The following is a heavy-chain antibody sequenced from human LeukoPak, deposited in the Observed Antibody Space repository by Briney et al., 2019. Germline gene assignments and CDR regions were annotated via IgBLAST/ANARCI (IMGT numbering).Heavy chain of an antibody. D-gene: IGHD3-10*01. Sequence: ASVKVSCKASGYTFTGYYIHWVRQAPGQGLECMGWINPNSGGTNYAQKFQGRVTMSRDTSISTAYMELSRLRSDDTAVYYCARGGSGSYFSWLDPWGQGTLVTVSS. CDR2: INPNSGGT. J-gene: IGHJ5*02. CDR1: GYTFTGYY. V-gene: IGHV1-2*02. CDR3: ARGGSGSYFSWLDP.